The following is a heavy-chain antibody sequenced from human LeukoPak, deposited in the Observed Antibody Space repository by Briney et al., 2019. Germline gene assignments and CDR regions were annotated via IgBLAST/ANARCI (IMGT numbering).Heavy chain of an antibody. CDR1: GYTFTSHY. J-gene: IGHJ4*02. Sequence: ASMKVSCKASGYTFTSHYMHWVRQAPGQGLEWMGIIKPSAGSTSYAQKFQGRVTMTRDTSTSTAYMELSSLRSEDTAVYYCARVTAAGLKFFEYWGQGTLVTVSS. CDR2: IKPSAGST. CDR3: ARVTAAGLKFFEY. D-gene: IGHD6-13*01. V-gene: IGHV1-46*01.